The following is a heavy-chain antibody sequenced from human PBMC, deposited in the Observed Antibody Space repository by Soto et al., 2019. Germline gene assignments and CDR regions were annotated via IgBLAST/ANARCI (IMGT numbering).Heavy chain of an antibody. D-gene: IGHD1-1*01. V-gene: IGHV3-72*01. CDR2: TGNKANSYTT. Sequence: DWILKAPGKGLEWVGRTGNKANSYTTEYAASVKGRFTISRDDSKNSLYLQMNSLRVDDTAVYYCVRDQRMTLDAWGHRTLVTVSS. J-gene: IGHJ4*01. CDR3: VRDQRMTLDA.